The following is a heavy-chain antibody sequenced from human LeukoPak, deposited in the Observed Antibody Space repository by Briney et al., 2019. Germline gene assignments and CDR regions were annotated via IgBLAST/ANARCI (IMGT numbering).Heavy chain of an antibody. CDR3: AISSSSGFTLFDY. CDR1: GFTFSDHY. D-gene: IGHD6-13*01. J-gene: IGHJ4*02. V-gene: IGHV3-72*01. Sequence: GGSLRLSCAVSGFTFSDHYMDWVRQAPGKGLEWVGRIRNKANSYTTEYAASAKGRFTISRDDSKNSVFLQMNNLKTEDSAVYYCAISSSSGFTLFDYWGQGILVIVSS. CDR2: IRNKANSYTT.